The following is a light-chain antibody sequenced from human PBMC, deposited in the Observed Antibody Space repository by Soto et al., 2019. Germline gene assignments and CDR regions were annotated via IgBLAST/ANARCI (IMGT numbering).Light chain of an antibody. CDR3: QQFDDSVT. J-gene: IGKJ5*01. V-gene: IGKV3-20*01. Sequence: EIVLTQSPGTLSLSPGVRATLSCRASHSVSRTYLAWYQQKPGQAPRLLMYGASDRATGTPGRFSGSGSGTDFTLTISGLEPEDSAVYYCQQFDDSVTFGQGTRLDIK. CDR1: HSVSRTY. CDR2: GAS.